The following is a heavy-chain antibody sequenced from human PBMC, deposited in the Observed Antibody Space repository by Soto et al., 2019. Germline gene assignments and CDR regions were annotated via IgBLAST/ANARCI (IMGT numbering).Heavy chain of an antibody. D-gene: IGHD2-15*01. CDR3: ASTYCSGGSCYPDAFDI. V-gene: IGHV1-69*01. Sequence: QVQLVQSGAEVKKPGSSVKVSCTASGGTFSSYAISWVRQAPGQGLEWMGGIIPIFGTANYGQKFQGRVTITADESTITAYMELSSLRSEDTAVYYCASTYCSGGSCYPDAFDIWGQGTMVTVSS. CDR2: IIPIFGTA. CDR1: GGTFSSYA. J-gene: IGHJ3*02.